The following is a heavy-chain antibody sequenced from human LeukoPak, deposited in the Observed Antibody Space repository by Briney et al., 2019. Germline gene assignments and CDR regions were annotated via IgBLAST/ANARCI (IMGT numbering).Heavy chain of an antibody. CDR1: EFTFRTYS. V-gene: IGHV3-21*01. D-gene: IGHD1-26*01. CDR3: ARGGGSYGYFQH. CDR2: ISSSSSYI. J-gene: IGHJ1*01. Sequence: GGSLRLSCAASEFTFRTYSMNWVRQAPGKGLEWVSSISSSSSYIYYADSVKGRFTISRDNAKNSLYLQMNSLRAEDTAVYYCARGGGSYGYFQHWGQGTLVTVSS.